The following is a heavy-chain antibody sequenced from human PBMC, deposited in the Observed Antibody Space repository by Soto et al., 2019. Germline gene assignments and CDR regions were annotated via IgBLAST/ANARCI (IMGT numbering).Heavy chain of an antibody. CDR2: ISYDGSNK. J-gene: IGHJ4*02. CDR3: AKVSRLGYGDDYFDY. D-gene: IGHD4-17*01. V-gene: IGHV3-30*18. CDR1: GFTFSSYG. Sequence: GGSLRLSCAASGFTFSSYGMHWVRQAPGKGLEWVAVISYDGSNKYYADSVKGRFTISRDNSKNTLYLQMNSLRAEDTAVYYCAKVSRLGYGDDYFDYWGQGTLVTVSS.